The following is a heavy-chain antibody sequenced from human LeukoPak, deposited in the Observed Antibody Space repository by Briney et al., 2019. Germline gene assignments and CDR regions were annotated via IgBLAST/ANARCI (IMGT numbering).Heavy chain of an antibody. Sequence: SETLSLICTVSGGSVNSSHYHWGWIRQPPGKRLEWIGNVFYSGGTYYNPSLESRVTLTIDTSKNQFSLNLSSATAADTAVYYCARLDWNYDVYWGQGTLVTVSS. CDR2: VFYSGGT. CDR3: ARLDWNYDVY. CDR1: GGSVNSSHYH. D-gene: IGHD1-7*01. V-gene: IGHV4-39*01. J-gene: IGHJ4*02.